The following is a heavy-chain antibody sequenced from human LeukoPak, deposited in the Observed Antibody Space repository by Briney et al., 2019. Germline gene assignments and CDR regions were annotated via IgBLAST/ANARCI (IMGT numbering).Heavy chain of an antibody. V-gene: IGHV3-23*01. CDR1: GFTFSSYA. D-gene: IGHD6-25*01. J-gene: IGHJ5*02. CDR2: ISGSGGST. Sequence: GGSLRLSCAASGFTFSSYAMSWVRQAPGKGLEWVSAISGSGGSTYYADSVKGRFTISRDNSKNTPYLQMNSLRAEDTAVYYCAKDSSRGPGNWFDPWGQGTLVTVSS. CDR3: AKDSSRGPGNWFDP.